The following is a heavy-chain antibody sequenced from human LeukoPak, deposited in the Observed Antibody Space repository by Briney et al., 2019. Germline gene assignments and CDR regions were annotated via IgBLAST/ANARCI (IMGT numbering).Heavy chain of an antibody. J-gene: IGHJ3*02. V-gene: IGHV4-38-2*01. CDR3: ATPSRDGYNKDAFDI. CDR1: GYSISSGYY. Sequence: SETLSLTCAGSGYSISSGYYWGWIRQPPGKGLEWIGSIYHSGSTYYNPSLKSRVTISVDTSKNQFSLKLSSVTAADTAVYYCATPSRDGYNKDAFDIWGQGTMVTVSS. CDR2: IYHSGST. D-gene: IGHD5-24*01.